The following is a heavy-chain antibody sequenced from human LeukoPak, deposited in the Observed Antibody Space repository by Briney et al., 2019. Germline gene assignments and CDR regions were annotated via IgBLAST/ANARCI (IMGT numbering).Heavy chain of an antibody. CDR3: ARGYSGEEDWFDP. V-gene: IGHV1-2*02. CDR1: GYTFTGYY. CDR2: INPNSGGT. D-gene: IGHD5-12*01. Sequence: ASVKVSCKASGYTFTGYYMHWVRQAPGQGLEWMGWINPNSGGTNYAQKFQGRVTMTRDTSISTAYMELSRLRSDDTAVYYRARGYSGEEDWFDPWGQGTLVTVSS. J-gene: IGHJ5*02.